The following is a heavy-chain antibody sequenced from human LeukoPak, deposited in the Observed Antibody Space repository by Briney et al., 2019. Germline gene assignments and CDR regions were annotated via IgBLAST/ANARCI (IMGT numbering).Heavy chain of an antibody. CDR1: GGSISSSSYY. Sequence: PETLSLTCTVSGGSISSSSYYWGWIRQPPGKGLEWIGSIYYSGSTYYNPSLKSRVTISVDTSKNQFSLKLSSVTAADTAVYYCAREDSSSWSSLDYWGQGTLVTVSS. CDR3: AREDSSSWSSLDY. CDR2: IYYSGST. J-gene: IGHJ4*02. D-gene: IGHD6-13*01. V-gene: IGHV4-39*07.